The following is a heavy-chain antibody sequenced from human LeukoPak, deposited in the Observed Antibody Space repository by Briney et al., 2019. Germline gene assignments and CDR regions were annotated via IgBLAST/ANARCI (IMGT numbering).Heavy chain of an antibody. CDR2: IWYDGSNK. D-gene: IGHD6-13*01. J-gene: IGHJ4*02. CDR1: GFTFSSYG. V-gene: IGHV3-33*01. Sequence: GRSPRLSCAASGFTFSSYGMHWVRQAPGKGLEWVAVIWYDGSNKYYADSVKGRFTISRDNSKNTLYLQMNSLRAEDTAVYYCARGPQYSSSYDYWGQGTLVIVSS. CDR3: ARGPQYSSSYDY.